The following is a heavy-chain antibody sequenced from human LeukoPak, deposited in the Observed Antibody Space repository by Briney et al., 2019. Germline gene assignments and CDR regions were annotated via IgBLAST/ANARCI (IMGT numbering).Heavy chain of an antibody. CDR2: INSDGSST. D-gene: IGHD2-15*01. CDR1: GFTFSSYW. V-gene: IGHV3-74*01. CDR3: ARGRYCSGGSCYLKY. J-gene: IGHJ4*02. Sequence: PGGSLRLSCAASGFTFSSYWMHWVRHAPGKGLVWVSRINSDGSSTSYADSVKGRFTISRDNAKNTLYLQMNSLRAEDTAVYYCARGRYCSGGSCYLKYWGQGTLVTVSS.